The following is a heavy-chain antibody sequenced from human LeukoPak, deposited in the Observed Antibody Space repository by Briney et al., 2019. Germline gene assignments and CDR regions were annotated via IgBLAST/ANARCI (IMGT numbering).Heavy chain of an antibody. J-gene: IGHJ4*02. CDR3: ARDNGQWEPGGLDY. Sequence: ASVKVSCKASGYTFTSYGISWVRQAPGQGLEWMGWISAYNGNTNYAQKLQGRVTMTTDTSTSTAYMELRSLRSDDTAVYYCARDNGQWEPGGLDYWGQGTLVTVSS. D-gene: IGHD1-26*01. V-gene: IGHV1-18*01. CDR1: GYTFTSYG. CDR2: ISAYNGNT.